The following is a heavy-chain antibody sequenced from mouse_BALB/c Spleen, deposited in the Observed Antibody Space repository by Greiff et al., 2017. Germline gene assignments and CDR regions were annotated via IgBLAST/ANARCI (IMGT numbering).Heavy chain of an antibody. CDR1: GYSFTGYY. CDR2: ISCYNGAT. D-gene: IGHD2-4*01. V-gene: IGHV1S34*01. J-gene: IGHJ4*01. Sequence: LVKTGASVKISCKASGYSFTGYYMHWVKQSHGKSLEWIGYISCYNGATSYNQKFKGKATFTVDTSSSTAYMQFNSLRSEDSAVYYCARVYDYDDYAMDYWGQGTSVTVSS. CDR3: ARVYDYDDYAMDY.